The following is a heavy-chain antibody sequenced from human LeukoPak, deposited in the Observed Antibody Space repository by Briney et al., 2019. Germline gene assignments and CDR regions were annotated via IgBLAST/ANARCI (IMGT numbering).Heavy chain of an antibody. V-gene: IGHV1-2*02. Sequence: ASVKVSCKASGYTFTGYYMHWVRQAPGQGLEWMGWINPNSGGTNYAQKFQGRVTMTRDTSISTAYMELSRLRSDDTAVYYCATDSSLWFGELFLFYWGQGTLVPVSS. CDR3: ATDSSLWFGELFLFY. D-gene: IGHD3-10*01. CDR2: INPNSGGT. J-gene: IGHJ4*02. CDR1: GYTFTGYY.